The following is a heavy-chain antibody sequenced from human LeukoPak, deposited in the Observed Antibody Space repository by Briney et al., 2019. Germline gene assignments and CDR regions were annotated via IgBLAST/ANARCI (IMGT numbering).Heavy chain of an antibody. J-gene: IGHJ4*02. CDR2: IRSKANSYAT. V-gene: IGHV3-73*01. Sequence: GGSLRLSCAASGFTFSGSAMHWVRQASGKGLEWVSRIRSKANSYATAYAASVKGRFTISRDDSKNTAYLQMNSLKTEDTAVYYCTSPLRLGELQGRDYWGQGTLVTVSS. CDR1: GFTFSGSA. D-gene: IGHD3-16*01. CDR3: TSPLRLGELQGRDY.